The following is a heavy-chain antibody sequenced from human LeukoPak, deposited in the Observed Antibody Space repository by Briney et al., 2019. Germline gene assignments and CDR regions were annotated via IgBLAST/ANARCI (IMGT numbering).Heavy chain of an antibody. D-gene: IGHD3-3*01. CDR2: IYTSGST. CDR1: GGSISSGSYY. V-gene: IGHV4-61*02. Sequence: SETLSLTCTVSGGSISSGSYYWSWIRQPAGKGLEWIGRIYTSGSTNYNPSLKSRVTISVDTSKNQFSLKLSSVTAADTAVYYCARTYYDFWSGYYSTRFDYWGQGTLVTVSS. J-gene: IGHJ4*02. CDR3: ARTYYDFWSGYYSTRFDY.